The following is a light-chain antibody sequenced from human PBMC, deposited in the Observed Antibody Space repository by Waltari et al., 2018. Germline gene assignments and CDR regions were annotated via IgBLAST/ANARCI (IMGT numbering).Light chain of an antibody. CDR3: SSYAGSSSPRV. Sequence: QSALIQPASVSGSPGQSITMSCTETNSAVGTYNLVSCYQQHPGKAPKLMIYEANKRPSGVSYRFSGSKSGNTASLTISGLQAEDEADYYCSSYAGSSSPRVFGGGTKLTVL. V-gene: IGLV2-23*01. CDR2: EAN. J-gene: IGLJ3*02. CDR1: NSAVGTYNL.